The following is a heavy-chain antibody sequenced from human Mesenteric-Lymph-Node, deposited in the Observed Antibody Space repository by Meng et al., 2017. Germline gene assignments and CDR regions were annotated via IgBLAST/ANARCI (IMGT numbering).Heavy chain of an antibody. Sequence: SETLSLTCTVPGYSISRGYYWGWIRQPPGKGPEWIGSIYHSGSTYYNPTLKSRATISVDTSKNQFSLKLSSVTAADTAVYYCARVHDYVWGGYRSVVPFDYWGQGTLVTVSS. V-gene: IGHV4-38-2*02. CDR3: ARVHDYVWGGYRSVVPFDY. J-gene: IGHJ4*02. CDR1: GYSISRGYY. D-gene: IGHD3-16*02. CDR2: IYHSGST.